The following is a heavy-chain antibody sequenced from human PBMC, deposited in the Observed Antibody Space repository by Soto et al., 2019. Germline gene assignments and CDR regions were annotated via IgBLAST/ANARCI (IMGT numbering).Heavy chain of an antibody. CDR1: GGSFSGYY. J-gene: IGHJ4*02. CDR3: ERDKITGRFDY. Sequence: QVQLQQWGAGLLKPSETLSLTCAVYGGSFSGYYWTWIRQPPGTGLEWIGEINHSGSTNYNPSLKIRVTISVDTSKNQFSLKLTSVTAADTAVYYCERDKITGRFDYWGQGTLVTVSS. CDR2: INHSGST. D-gene: IGHD2-8*02. V-gene: IGHV4-34*01.